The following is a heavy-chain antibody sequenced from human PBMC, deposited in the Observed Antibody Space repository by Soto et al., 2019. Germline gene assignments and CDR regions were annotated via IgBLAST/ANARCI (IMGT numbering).Heavy chain of an antibody. Sequence: QVQLQESGPGLVKPSETLSLTYTVSGGSISSYYWSWIRQPPGKGLEWIGYIYYIGSTNYNSSLKSRVTISLDTSKNQFSLKLSSVTAADTAVYYCARVQDSYEYYYYYYMDVWGKGTTVTVSS. CDR1: GGSISSYY. V-gene: IGHV4-59*01. CDR3: ARVQDSYEYYYYYYMDV. CDR2: IYYIGST. J-gene: IGHJ6*03. D-gene: IGHD5-12*01.